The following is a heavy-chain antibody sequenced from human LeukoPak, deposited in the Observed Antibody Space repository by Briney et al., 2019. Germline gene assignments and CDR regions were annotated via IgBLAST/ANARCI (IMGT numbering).Heavy chain of an antibody. CDR1: GGSISSYY. V-gene: IGHV4-59*01. CDR3: ARGIGGIWPYYYYYGRDV. J-gene: IGHJ6*02. D-gene: IGHD3-16*01. Sequence: SETLSLTCTVSGGSISSYYWSWIRQPPGKGLEWIGYIYYSGSTNYNPSLKSRVTISVDTSKNQFSLKLSSVTAADTAVYYCARGIGGIWPYYYYYGRDVWGQGTTVTVSS. CDR2: IYYSGST.